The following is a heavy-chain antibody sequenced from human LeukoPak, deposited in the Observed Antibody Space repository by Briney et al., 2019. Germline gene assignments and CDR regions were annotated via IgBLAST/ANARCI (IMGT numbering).Heavy chain of an antibody. V-gene: IGHV3-48*01. J-gene: IGHJ4*02. CDR3: VRQFAS. CDR1: GFTFSDHI. CDR2: VSGSGSTV. Sequence: PGGSLRLSCAASGFTFSDHIMNWVRQLPGKRLEWVAYVSGSGSTVYYADSVKGRFTFSRDNGKSSLYLQMNSLRVEDTALYYCVRQFASWGQGTLVTVSS.